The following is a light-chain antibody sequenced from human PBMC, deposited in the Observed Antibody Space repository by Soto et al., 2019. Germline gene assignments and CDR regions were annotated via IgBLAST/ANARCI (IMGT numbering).Light chain of an antibody. J-gene: IGKJ2*01. V-gene: IGKV3-20*01. CDR2: GAS. CDR1: QSVSSNY. CDR3: QQSGGSSLYT. Sequence: EVVLTQSPGTLSFSPGERATLSCRASQSVSSNYLAWYQQKPGQAPRLLSHGASTRATGIPDRFSGSGSATGYTITISRLEPIDFAVYYCQQSGGSSLYTFGQGTKLEIK.